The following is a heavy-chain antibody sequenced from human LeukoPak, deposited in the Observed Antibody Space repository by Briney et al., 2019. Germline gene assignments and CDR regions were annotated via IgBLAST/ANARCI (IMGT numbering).Heavy chain of an antibody. J-gene: IGHJ4*02. CDR2: ISTGSSTI. V-gene: IGHV3-48*02. CDR3: ARVAEIQLWLRSAFDY. D-gene: IGHD5-18*01. Sequence: GGSLRLSCAASGFTFSTYSMNWVRQAPGKGLEWVSFISTGSSTIYYADSVKGRFTIFRDNAKNSLYLQMSSLRDEDTAVYYCARVAEIQLWLRSAFDYWGQGTLVTVSS. CDR1: GFTFSTYS.